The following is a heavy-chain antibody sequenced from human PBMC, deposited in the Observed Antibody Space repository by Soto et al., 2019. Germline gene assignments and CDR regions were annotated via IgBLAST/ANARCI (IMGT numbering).Heavy chain of an antibody. V-gene: IGHV1-8*01. CDR2: LSPNSGNT. D-gene: IGHD6-19*01. J-gene: IGHJ4*02. Sequence: QVQLVQSGAEVKKPGSSVKVSCKASGYTFTTYDINWVRQATGQGLEWMGWLSPNSGNTGYAQKFQGRVTMTRDTSRSTAYMELSSLRSEDTAVYYCASGHIAVAGTDYWGQGTLVTVSS. CDR3: ASGHIAVAGTDY. CDR1: GYTFTTYD.